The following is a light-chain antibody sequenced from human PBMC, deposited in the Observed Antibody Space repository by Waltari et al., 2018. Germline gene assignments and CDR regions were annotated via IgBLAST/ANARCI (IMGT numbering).Light chain of an antibody. CDR2: DVS. Sequence: QSALTQPASVSGSPGQSAPPSCTGVPSDGDEYKLFSWFRHHPGKVPKLILFDVSNRPSDISNRFSGYKSGNTAYLTISRLQADDEADYYCTTYPDTNTPVVFGGGTKVTV. J-gene: IGLJ2*01. V-gene: IGLV2-14*03. CDR3: TTYPDTNTPVV. CDR1: PSDGDEYKL.